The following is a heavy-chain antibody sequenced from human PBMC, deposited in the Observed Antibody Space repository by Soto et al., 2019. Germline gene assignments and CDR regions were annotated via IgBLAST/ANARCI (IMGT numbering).Heavy chain of an antibody. CDR2: IIPIFGTT. J-gene: IGHJ5*02. CDR1: GGTFRSYP. Sequence: GASVKVSCKASGGTFRSYPISWVRQAPGQGLEWMGGIIPIFGTTKYAQRFQGRVTITADESTSTAYMELSSLRSEDTAVYYCARGGGWGDCRSTSCLATFDPWGQGTLVTVSS. CDR3: ARGGGWGDCRSTSCLATFDP. V-gene: IGHV1-69*13. D-gene: IGHD2-2*01.